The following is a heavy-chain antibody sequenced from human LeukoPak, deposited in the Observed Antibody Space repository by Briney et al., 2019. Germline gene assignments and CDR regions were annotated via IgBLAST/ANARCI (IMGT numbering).Heavy chain of an antibody. D-gene: IGHD3-3*01. CDR1: GYSFTTYW. CDR2: IYPGDSDT. CDR3: ANGANYDFWSGYYLKRVDGFEI. V-gene: IGHV5-51*01. J-gene: IGHJ3*02. Sequence: GESLKISCKGSGYSFTTYWIGWVRQMPGKGLEWMGIIYPGDSDTRYSPSFQGQVTISADKSISTAYLQWSSLKASDAAMYYCANGANYDFWSGYYLKRVDGFEIWGQGTMVTVSS.